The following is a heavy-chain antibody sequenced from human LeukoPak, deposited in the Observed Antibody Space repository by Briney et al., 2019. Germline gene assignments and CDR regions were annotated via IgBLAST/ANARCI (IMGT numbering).Heavy chain of an antibody. CDR1: GYTFTGYY. J-gene: IGHJ4*02. CDR2: INPNSGGT. CDR3: ARGYCSGGSCPTFFDY. Sequence: ASVEVSCKASGYTFTGYYMHWVRQAPGQGLEWMGRINPNSGGTNYAQKFQGRVTMTRDTSISTAYMELSRLRSDDTAVYYCARGYCSGGSCPTFFDYWGQGTLVTVSS. D-gene: IGHD2-15*01. V-gene: IGHV1-2*06.